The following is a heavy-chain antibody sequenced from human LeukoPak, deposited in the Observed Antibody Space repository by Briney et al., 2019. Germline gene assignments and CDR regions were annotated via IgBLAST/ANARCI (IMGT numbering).Heavy chain of an antibody. J-gene: IGHJ4*02. Sequence: ASVKVSCKASGYTFTCYDINWVRQATGQGLEWMGWMNPNSGNTGYAQKFQGRVTMTTDTSTNTAYMELRSLRSDDTAVFFCARDRIAAAVLDFWGQGTLVTVSS. V-gene: IGHV1-8*01. CDR3: ARDRIAAAVLDF. CDR1: GYTFTCYD. CDR2: MNPNSGNT. D-gene: IGHD6-13*01.